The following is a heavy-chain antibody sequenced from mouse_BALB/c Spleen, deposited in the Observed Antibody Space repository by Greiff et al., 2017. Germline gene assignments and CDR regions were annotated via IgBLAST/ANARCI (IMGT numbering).Heavy chain of an antibody. J-gene: IGHJ2*01. CDR2: ISSGGST. Sequence: EVKLMESGGGLVKPGGSLKLSCAASGFTFSSYAMSWVRQTPEKRLEWVASISSGGSTNYPDSVKGRFTISGDNARIILYLQMSSLRSEDTAMYYCARDTYFGKGFDYWGEGTTLTVSS. CDR1: GFTFSSYA. V-gene: IGHV5-6-5*01. CDR3: ARDTYFGKGFDY. D-gene: IGHD2-1*01.